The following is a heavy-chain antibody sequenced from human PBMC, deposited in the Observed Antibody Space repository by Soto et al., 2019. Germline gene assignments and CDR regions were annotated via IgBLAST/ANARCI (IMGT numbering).Heavy chain of an antibody. Sequence: QVQLQESGPGLVKPSQTLSLTCTVSGGSISSGXYYWSWIRQHPGKGLEWIGYIYYSGSTYYNPSLKSRVTISVDTSKNQFSLKLSSVTAADTAVYYCARDRGVWLLYFDYWGQGTLVTVSS. CDR1: GGSISSGXYY. D-gene: IGHD3-9*01. CDR3: ARDRGVWLLYFDY. J-gene: IGHJ4*02. CDR2: IYYSGST. V-gene: IGHV4-31*03.